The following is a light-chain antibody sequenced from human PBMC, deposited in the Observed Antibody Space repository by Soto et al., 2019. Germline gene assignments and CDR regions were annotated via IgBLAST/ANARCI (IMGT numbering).Light chain of an antibody. CDR2: EVS. CDR3: ISYTGSSTSYV. J-gene: IGLJ1*01. CDR1: SSDVGSYDH. V-gene: IGLV2-14*01. Sequence: SALSEPASGCGSPRQSITISCSGTSSDVGSYDHVAWYQQFPGKTPKLMIYEVSNRPSGVSSRFSGSKSGNTASLTISGLQAEDEADYYCISYTGSSTSYVFGSGTKVT.